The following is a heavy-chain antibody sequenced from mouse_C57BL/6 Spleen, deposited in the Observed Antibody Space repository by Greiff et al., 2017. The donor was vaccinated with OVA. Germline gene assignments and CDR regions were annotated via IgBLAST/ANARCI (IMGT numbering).Heavy chain of an antibody. Sequence: QVQLQQPGAELVKPGASVKMSCKASGYTFTSYWITWVKQRPGQGLEWIGDIYPGSGSTNYNEKFKSKATLTVDTSSSTAYMQLSSLTSEDSAVYYCAQYGPRRDYAMDYWGQGTSVTVSS. CDR2: IYPGSGST. V-gene: IGHV1-55*01. CDR1: GYTFTSYW. J-gene: IGHJ4*01. D-gene: IGHD2-10*02. CDR3: AQYGPRRDYAMDY.